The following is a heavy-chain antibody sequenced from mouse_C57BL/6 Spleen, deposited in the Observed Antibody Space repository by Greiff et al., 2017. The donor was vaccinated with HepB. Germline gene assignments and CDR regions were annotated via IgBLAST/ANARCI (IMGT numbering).Heavy chain of an antibody. CDR1: GYTFTTYP. J-gene: IGHJ1*03. D-gene: IGHD1-1*01. V-gene: IGHV1-47*01. CDR2: FHPYNDDT. CDR3: ARQGLRSRYWYFDV. Sequence: QVQLKESGAELVKPGASVKMSCKASGYTFTTYPIEWMKQNHGKSLEWIGNFHPYNDDTKYNEKFKGKATLTVEKSSSTVYLELSRLTSDDSAVYYCARQGLRSRYWYFDVWGTGTTVTVSS.